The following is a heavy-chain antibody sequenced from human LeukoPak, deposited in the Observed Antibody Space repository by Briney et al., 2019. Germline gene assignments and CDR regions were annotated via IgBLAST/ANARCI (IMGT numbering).Heavy chain of an antibody. J-gene: IGHJ4*02. V-gene: IGHV3-21*01. CDR1: GFTFSSYS. Sequence: GGSLRLSCAASGFTFSSYSMNWVRQAPGKGLEWVSSISSSSSYIYYADSVKGRFTISRDNAKNSLYLQMNSLRAEDTAVYYCARDLGEYVVPAAISYGYWGQGTLVTVSS. D-gene: IGHD2-2*01. CDR2: ISSSSSYI. CDR3: ARDLGEYVVPAAISYGY.